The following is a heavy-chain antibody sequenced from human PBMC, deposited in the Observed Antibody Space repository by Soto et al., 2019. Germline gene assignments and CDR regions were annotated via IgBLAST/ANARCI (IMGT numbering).Heavy chain of an antibody. CDR1: GGSVSSGSYY. CDR2: IYYSGST. V-gene: IGHV4-61*01. CDR3: ASGVLRYFDWLLF. D-gene: IGHD3-9*01. Sequence: SETLSLTCTVSGGSVSSGSYYWSWIRQPPGKGLEWIGYIYYSGSTNYNPSLKSRVTISVDTSKNQFSLKLSSVTAADTAVYYCASGVLRYFDWLLFWGQGTLVTVSS. J-gene: IGHJ4*02.